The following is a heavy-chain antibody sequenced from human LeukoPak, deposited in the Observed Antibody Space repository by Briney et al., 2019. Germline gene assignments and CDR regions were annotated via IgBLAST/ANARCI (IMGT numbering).Heavy chain of an antibody. Sequence: GGSLILTCAASGFTVSSNYMSWVRQAPGKGLEWVSVIYSGGSTYYADSVKGRFTISRDNSKNTLYLQMNSLRAEDTAVYYCARDLRAYGMDVWGQGTTVTVSS. CDR1: GFTVSSNY. J-gene: IGHJ6*02. V-gene: IGHV3-53*01. CDR2: IYSGGST. CDR3: ARDLRAYGMDV.